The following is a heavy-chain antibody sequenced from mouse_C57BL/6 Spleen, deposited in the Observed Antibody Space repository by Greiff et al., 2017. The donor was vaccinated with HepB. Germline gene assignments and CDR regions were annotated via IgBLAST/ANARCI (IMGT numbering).Heavy chain of an antibody. CDR1: GFSLTSYG. J-gene: IGHJ4*01. CDR3: ARRDYGSSFYAMDY. CDR2: IWSGGST. V-gene: IGHV2-2*01. D-gene: IGHD1-1*01. Sequence: QVQLQQSGPGLVQPSQSLSITCTVSGFSLTSYGVHWVRQSPGKGLEWLGVIWSGGSTDYNAAFISRLSISKDNSKSQVFFKMNSLQADDTARYYCARRDYGSSFYAMDYWGQGTSVTVSS.